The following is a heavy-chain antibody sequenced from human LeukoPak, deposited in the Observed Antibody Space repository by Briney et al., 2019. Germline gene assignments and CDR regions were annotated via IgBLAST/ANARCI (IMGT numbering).Heavy chain of an antibody. Sequence: PSETLSLTCTVSGDPINDRYWSWIRQPPGRGLEWIGYIYYSGSTNYNPSLKSRVTISVDTSKNQFSLKLSSVTAADTAVYYCARGGWSNDYWGQGTLVTVSS. J-gene: IGHJ4*02. CDR1: GDPINDRY. V-gene: IGHV4-59*11. CDR3: ARGGWSNDY. CDR2: IYYSGST. D-gene: IGHD6-19*01.